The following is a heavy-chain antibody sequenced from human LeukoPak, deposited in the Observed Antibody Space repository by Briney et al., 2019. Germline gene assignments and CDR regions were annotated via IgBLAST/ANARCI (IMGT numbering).Heavy chain of an antibody. Sequence: ASVKVSCKASGYTFTGYYMHWVRQAPGQGLEWMGIVNPSGGSTSYAQKFQGRVTMTRDMSTSTVYMELSSLRSEDTAVYYCARSIRGYSSGWYYFDYWGQGTLITVSS. CDR2: VNPSGGST. V-gene: IGHV1-46*01. D-gene: IGHD6-19*01. CDR3: ARSIRGYSSGWYYFDY. J-gene: IGHJ4*02. CDR1: GYTFTGYY.